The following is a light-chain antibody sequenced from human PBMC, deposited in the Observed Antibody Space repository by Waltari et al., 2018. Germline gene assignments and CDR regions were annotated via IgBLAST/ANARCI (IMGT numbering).Light chain of an antibody. CDR2: DVS. J-gene: IGLJ2*01. CDR3: CSYAGSYNLV. CDR1: SSDVGGYNY. V-gene: IGLV2-11*01. Sequence: QSALTQPRSVSGSPGQSVTISCTGTSSDVGGYNYVSWYQQHPGKAPKFMIYDVSERPSGVPLRSAGSKSGNTASLTISGLQAEDEADYYCCSYAGSYNLVFGGGTKLTVL.